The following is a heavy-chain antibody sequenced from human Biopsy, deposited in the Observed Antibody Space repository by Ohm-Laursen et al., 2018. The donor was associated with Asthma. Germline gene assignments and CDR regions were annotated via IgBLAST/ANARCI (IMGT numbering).Heavy chain of an antibody. CDR1: GYTFNSAG. J-gene: IGHJ6*02. V-gene: IGHV1-18*01. Sequence: SVKVSCKTSGYTFNSAGITWVRQAPGQGLEWMGWISVYNGNTKVAQKLQDRVTMITDTSASPAYMELRSLRSDDTAVYFCARAVDYSHYYGIDVWGQGTTVTVS. D-gene: IGHD3-10*01. CDR3: ARAVDYSHYYGIDV. CDR2: ISVYNGNT.